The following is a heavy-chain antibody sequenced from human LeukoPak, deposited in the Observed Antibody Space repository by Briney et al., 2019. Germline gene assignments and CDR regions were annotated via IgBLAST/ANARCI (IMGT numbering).Heavy chain of an antibody. CDR2: IYYTGT. V-gene: IGHV4-59*01. Sequence: SQTLSLACTVSAGSLGIYYWSWIRQPPGKLLEWIGYIYYTGTSYNPSLKSPVTISADTAKNQFSMNLSSVTAADTAVYYCASRKLGNDYWGQGTLVTVSS. CDR3: ASRKLGNDY. CDR1: AGSLGIYY. D-gene: IGHD7-27*01. J-gene: IGHJ4*02.